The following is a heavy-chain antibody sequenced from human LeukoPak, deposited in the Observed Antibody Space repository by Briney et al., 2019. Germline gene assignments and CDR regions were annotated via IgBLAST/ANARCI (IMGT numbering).Heavy chain of an antibody. Sequence: GGSLRLSCAASGFSFSNYGMNWVRQAPGKGLEWVSGISRSGDTTYYAASVKGRFTISRDNSENTLFLQMDSLRAADTAGYYFARNGPAGYDGVYSFELQHWGQGTLVTVSS. CDR3: ARNGPAGYDGVYSFELQH. CDR1: GFSFSNYG. J-gene: IGHJ1*01. CDR2: ISRSGDTT. V-gene: IGHV3-23*01. D-gene: IGHD6-13*01.